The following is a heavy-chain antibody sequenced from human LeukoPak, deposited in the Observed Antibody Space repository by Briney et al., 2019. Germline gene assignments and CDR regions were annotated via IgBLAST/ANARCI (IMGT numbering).Heavy chain of an antibody. V-gene: IGHV3-7*01. J-gene: IGHJ4*02. CDR3: ATEDYYDSSGYYFDY. CDR2: IKQDGSEK. D-gene: IGHD3-22*01. Sequence: GGSLRPSCAASGFTFSSYWMSWVRQAPGKGLEWVANIKQDGSEKYYVDSVKGRFTISRDNAKNSLYLQMNSLRAEDTAVYYCATEDYYDSSGYYFDYWGQGTLVTVSS. CDR1: GFTFSSYW.